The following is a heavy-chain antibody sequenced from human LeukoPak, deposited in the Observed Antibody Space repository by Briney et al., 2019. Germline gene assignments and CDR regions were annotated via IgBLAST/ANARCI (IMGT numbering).Heavy chain of an antibody. D-gene: IGHD2-15*01. V-gene: IGHV1-8*01. CDR1: GYTFTSYD. Sequence: EASVTVSCTASGYTFTSYDINWVRQATGQGLEWMGWMNPNSGNTGYAQKFQGRVTMTRNTSISTAYMELSSLRSEDTAVYYCARGRGYCSGGSCPPVGWGQGTLVTVSS. CDR3: ARGRGYCSGGSCPPVG. CDR2: MNPNSGNT. J-gene: IGHJ4*02.